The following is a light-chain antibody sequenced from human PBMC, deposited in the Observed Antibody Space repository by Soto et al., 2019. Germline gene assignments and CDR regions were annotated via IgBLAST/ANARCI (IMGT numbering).Light chain of an antibody. CDR2: RND. CDR1: SSNIGSNY. J-gene: IGLJ3*02. Sequence: QSVLTQPPSASGTPGQRVTISCSGSSSNIGSNYVNWYQHLPGTAPKLLIYRNDQRPSGVPDRFSGSKSGTSASPAISGLRSEDEADYYCATRDDSLSGHWLFGGGTKLTVL. CDR3: ATRDDSLSGHWL. V-gene: IGLV1-47*01.